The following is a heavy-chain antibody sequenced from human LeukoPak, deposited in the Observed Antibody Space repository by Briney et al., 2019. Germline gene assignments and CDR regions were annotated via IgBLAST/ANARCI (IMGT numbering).Heavy chain of an antibody. J-gene: IGHJ4*02. D-gene: IGHD3-22*01. Sequence: GASVKVSCKASGGTFSSYAISWVRQAPGQGLEWMGSIIPIFGTANYAQKFQGRVTITTDESTSTAYMELSSLRSEDTAVYYCARERESGYYASSGYFDYWGQGTLVTVSS. CDR2: IIPIFGTA. CDR3: ARERESGYYASSGYFDY. V-gene: IGHV1-69*05. CDR1: GGTFSSYA.